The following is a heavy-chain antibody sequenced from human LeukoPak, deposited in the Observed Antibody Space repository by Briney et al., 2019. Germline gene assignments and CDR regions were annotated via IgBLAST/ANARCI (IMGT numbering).Heavy chain of an antibody. CDR3: ARGGDIVVVPTVCVFDI. V-gene: IGHV1-2*02. J-gene: IGHJ3*02. Sequence: GSVKVSCKASGYTFSGYYMHWVRQAPGQGLDWMGGINPNNGGTNYAKKFQGRVTMTRDTSISSAYMELSRLRSDDTAVYYCARGGDIVVVPTVCVFDIWGQGTLVTVSS. CDR2: INPNNGGT. D-gene: IGHD2-2*01. CDR1: GYTFSGYY.